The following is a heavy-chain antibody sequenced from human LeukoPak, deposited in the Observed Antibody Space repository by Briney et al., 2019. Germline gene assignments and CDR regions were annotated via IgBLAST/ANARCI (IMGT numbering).Heavy chain of an antibody. D-gene: IGHD3-10*01. J-gene: IGHJ4*02. Sequence: PSETLSLTCAVYGGSFSGYYWSWIRQPPGKGLEWIGEINHSGSTNYNPSLKSRVTISVDTSKNQFSLKLSSVTAADTAVYYCARFPILWFGEFPIVMAGDYFDYWGQGTLVTVSS. CDR1: GGSFSGYY. CDR3: ARFPILWFGEFPIVMAGDYFDY. CDR2: INHSGST. V-gene: IGHV4-34*01.